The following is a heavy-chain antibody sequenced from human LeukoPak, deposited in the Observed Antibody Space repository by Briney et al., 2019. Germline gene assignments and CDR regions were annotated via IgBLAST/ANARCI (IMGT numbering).Heavy chain of an antibody. Sequence: GSSVKVSCKASGGTFSSYAISWVRQAPGQGLEWMGGIIPIFGTANYAQKFQGRVTITADESTSTAYMELSSLRSEDTAAYYCATYYYDSSGYRHFDWYFDLWGRGTLVTVSS. D-gene: IGHD3-22*01. J-gene: IGHJ2*01. V-gene: IGHV1-69*01. CDR1: GGTFSSYA. CDR3: ATYYYDSSGYRHFDWYFDL. CDR2: IIPIFGTA.